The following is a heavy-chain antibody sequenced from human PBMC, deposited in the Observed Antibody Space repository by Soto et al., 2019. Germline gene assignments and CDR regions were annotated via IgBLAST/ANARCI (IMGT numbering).Heavy chain of an antibody. CDR1: GFTVSSNY. Sequence: ESGGGLVQPGGSLRLSCAASGFTVSSNYMSWVRQAPGKGLEWVSVIYSGGSTYYADSVKGRFTISRHNSKNTLYLQMNSLRAEDTAVYYCARDGRYCSGGSCYSITDYWGQGTLVTVSS. CDR2: IYSGGST. CDR3: ARDGRYCSGGSCYSITDY. J-gene: IGHJ4*02. V-gene: IGHV3-53*04. D-gene: IGHD2-15*01.